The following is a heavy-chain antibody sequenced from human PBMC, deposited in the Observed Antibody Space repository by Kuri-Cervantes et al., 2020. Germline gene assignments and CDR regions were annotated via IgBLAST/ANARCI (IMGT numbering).Heavy chain of an antibody. Sequence: SETLSLTCTVSGGSISSSSYYWGWIRQPPGKGLEWIGSIYYSGSTNYNPSLKSRVTISVDTSKNQFSLKLSSVTAADTAVYYCARPLKRWLQLGAFDIWGQGTMVTVSS. CDR2: IYYSGST. CDR3: ARPLKRWLQLGAFDI. J-gene: IGHJ3*02. V-gene: IGHV4-39*07. D-gene: IGHD5-24*01. CDR1: GGSISSSSYY.